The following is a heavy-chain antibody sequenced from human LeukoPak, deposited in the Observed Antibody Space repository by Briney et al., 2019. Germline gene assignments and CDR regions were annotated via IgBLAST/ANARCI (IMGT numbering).Heavy chain of an antibody. CDR3: ARVGTVTSYEDY. D-gene: IGHD4-17*01. CDR1: GFTFSSYS. CDR2: ISSSSSYI. J-gene: IGHJ4*02. Sequence: GGSLRLSCAASGFTFSSYSMNWVRQAPGKGLEWVSSISSSSSYIYYADSVKGRFTISRDNAKNSLCLQMNSLRAEDTAVYYCARVGTVTSYEDYWGQGTLVTVSS. V-gene: IGHV3-21*01.